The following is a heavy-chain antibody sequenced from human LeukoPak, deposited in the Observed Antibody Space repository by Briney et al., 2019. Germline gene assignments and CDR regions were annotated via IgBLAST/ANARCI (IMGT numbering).Heavy chain of an antibody. CDR2: ISAGGGST. Sequence: PGRSLRLSCAASGFTFDDYAMHWVRQAPGKGLEWVSGISAGGGSTYYADSVKGRFTISRDNSKNTLYLQMNSLTVEDTAVYYCAKSPRSAADNWFDPWGQGILVTVSS. D-gene: IGHD6-13*01. CDR3: AKSPRSAADNWFDP. J-gene: IGHJ5*02. V-gene: IGHV3-23*01. CDR1: GFTFDDYA.